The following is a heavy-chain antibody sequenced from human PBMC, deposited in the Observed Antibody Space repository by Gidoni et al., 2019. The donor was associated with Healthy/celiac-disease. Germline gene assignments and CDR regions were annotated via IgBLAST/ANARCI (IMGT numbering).Heavy chain of an antibody. J-gene: IGHJ4*02. CDR2: IYYSGST. CDR1: GGSISSYY. V-gene: IGHV4-59*01. D-gene: IGHD3-16*01. Sequence: QVQLQESGPGLVKPSETLSLTCTVSGGSISSYYWSWIRQPPGKGLEWIGYIYYSGSTNYNPSLKSRVTISVDTSKNQFSLKLSSVTAADTAVYYCARDLRLDYWGQGTLVTVSS. CDR3: ARDLRLDY.